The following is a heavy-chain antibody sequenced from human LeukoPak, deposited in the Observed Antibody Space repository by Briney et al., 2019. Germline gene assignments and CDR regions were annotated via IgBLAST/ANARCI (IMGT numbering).Heavy chain of an antibody. J-gene: IGHJ6*02. D-gene: IGHD2-2*01. CDR1: GGSISSYY. V-gene: IGHV4-59*01. CDR3: ARDQIVVVPAAGSSYYYYYGMDV. CDR2: IYYSGGT. Sequence: SETLSLTCTVSGGSISSYYWSWIRQPPGKGLEWIGYIYYSGGTNYNPSLKSRVTISVDTSKNQFSLKLSSVTAADTAVYYCARDQIVVVPAAGSSYYYYYGMDVWGQGTTVTVSS.